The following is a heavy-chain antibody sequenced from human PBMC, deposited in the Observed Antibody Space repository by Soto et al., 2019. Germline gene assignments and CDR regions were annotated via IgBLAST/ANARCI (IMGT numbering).Heavy chain of an antibody. D-gene: IGHD3-10*01. J-gene: IGHJ6*03. Sequence: SETLSLTCTVSGGSISSYYWSWIRQPPGKGLEWIGYIYYSGSTNYNPSLKSRVTISVDTSKNQFSLKLSSVTAADTAVYYCARDSVRGPGDYYYYMDVWGKGTTVTVS. CDR2: IYYSGST. CDR3: ARDSVRGPGDYYYYMDV. V-gene: IGHV4-59*01. CDR1: GGSISSYY.